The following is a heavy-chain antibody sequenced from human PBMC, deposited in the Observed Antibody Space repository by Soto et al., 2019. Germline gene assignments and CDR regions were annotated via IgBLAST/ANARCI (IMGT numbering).Heavy chain of an antibody. CDR3: TRRPKSGSYHYSGVGV. CDR2: IYFSGTT. J-gene: IGHJ6*02. V-gene: IGHV4-39*01. CDR1: GGSISSIIYY. D-gene: IGHD1-1*01. Sequence: SETLSLTCTVSGGSISSIIYYCGWVRQPPGKGLEWIGNIYFSGTTYYNPSLKSRVTISVDTSKNQFSLRLSSVTAADTAVYYCTRRPKSGSYHYSGVGVWGPGTTVTVSS.